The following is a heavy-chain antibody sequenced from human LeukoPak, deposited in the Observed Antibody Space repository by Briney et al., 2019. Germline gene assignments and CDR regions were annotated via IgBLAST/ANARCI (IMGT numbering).Heavy chain of an antibody. CDR2: IYYSGST. V-gene: IGHV4-59*08. CDR3: ARRRTGYSYGPEPFDY. J-gene: IGHJ4*02. D-gene: IGHD5-18*01. Sequence: SETLSLTCTVSGGSISSYYWSWIRQPPGKGLEWIGYIYYSGSTNYNPSLKSRVTISVDTSKNQFSLKLSSVTAAGTAVYYCARRRTGYSYGPEPFDYWGQGTLVTVSS. CDR1: GGSISSYY.